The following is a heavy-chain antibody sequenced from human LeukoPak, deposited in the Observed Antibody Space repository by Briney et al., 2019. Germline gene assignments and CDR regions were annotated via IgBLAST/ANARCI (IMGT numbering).Heavy chain of an antibody. D-gene: IGHD6-19*01. CDR1: GFTVSSNY. V-gene: IGHV3-53*01. CDR3: ARDLGIAVAGYYYYGMDV. Sequence: GGSLRLSCAASGFTVSSNYMSWVRQAPGKGLEWGSVIYSGGSTYYADSVKGRFTISRDNSKNTLYLQMNSLRAEGTAVYYCARDLGIAVAGYYYYGMDVWGQGATVTVSS. J-gene: IGHJ6*02. CDR2: IYSGGST.